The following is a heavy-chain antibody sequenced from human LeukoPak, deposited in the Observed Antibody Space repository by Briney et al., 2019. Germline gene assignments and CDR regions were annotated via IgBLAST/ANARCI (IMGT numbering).Heavy chain of an antibody. CDR2: IKRDGSEK. V-gene: IGHV3-7*03. CDR3: ARVYTGNRWHFDY. J-gene: IGHJ4*02. CDR1: GFTFSTYW. D-gene: IGHD2-2*02. Sequence: GGSLRLSCAASGFTFSTYWMSWVRQAPGKGLECVANIKRDGSEKYYVDSVKGRFTIFRDDAKSSLYLQMNRLRAEDTAVYFCARVYTGNRWHFDYWGQGTLVTVSS.